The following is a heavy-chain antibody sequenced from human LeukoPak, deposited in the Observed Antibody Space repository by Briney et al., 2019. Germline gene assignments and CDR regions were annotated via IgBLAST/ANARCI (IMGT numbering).Heavy chain of an antibody. J-gene: IGHJ6*03. V-gene: IGHV4-39*01. D-gene: IGHD6-6*01. CDR1: GGSISSSSYY. CDR3: ARQVEYSSSGGDYYYYYMDV. Sequence: SETLSLTCTVSGGSISSSSYYWGWIRQPPGKGLEWIGSIYYSGSTYYNPSLKSRVTISVDTSKNQFSLKLSSVTAADTAVYYCARQVEYSSSGGDYYYYYMDVWGKGTTVTVSS. CDR2: IYYSGST.